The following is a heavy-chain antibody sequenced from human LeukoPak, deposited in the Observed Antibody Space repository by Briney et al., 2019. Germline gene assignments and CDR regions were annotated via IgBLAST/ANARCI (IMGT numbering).Heavy chain of an antibody. D-gene: IGHD6-13*01. J-gene: IGHJ4*02. V-gene: IGHV3-66*01. CDR1: GVTVSNNY. CDR3: ARDPPAVATNTYG. Sequence: GGSLRLSCAASGVTVSNNYMNLVRQAPVTGPDWVSLIYSGGSTYYADSVKGRFTISRDNSKNTLYLQMNSLRAEDTAVYYCARDPPAVATNTYGWGQGTLVTVSS. CDR2: IYSGGST.